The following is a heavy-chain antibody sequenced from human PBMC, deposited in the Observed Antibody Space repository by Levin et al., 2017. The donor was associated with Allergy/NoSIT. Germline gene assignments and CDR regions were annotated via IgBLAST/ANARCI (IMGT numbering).Heavy chain of an antibody. J-gene: IGHJ6*03. Sequence: LRLSCTVSGGSISSGSYYWSWIRQPAGKGLEWIGRIYTSGSTNYNPSLKSRVTISVDTSKNQFSLKLSSVTAADTAVYYCARGYYYMDVWGKGTTVTVSS. CDR3: ARGYYYMDV. CDR1: GGSISSGSYY. V-gene: IGHV4-61*02. CDR2: IYTSGST.